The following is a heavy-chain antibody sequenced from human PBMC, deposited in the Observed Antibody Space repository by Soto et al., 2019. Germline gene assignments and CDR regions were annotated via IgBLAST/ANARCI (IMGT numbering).Heavy chain of an antibody. D-gene: IGHD2-15*01. CDR1: GFTFSSFN. J-gene: IGHJ5*02. CDR3: TRDTKLIQDGLCLMDS. Sequence: GGSLRLSCAGSGFTFSSFNINWVRQAPGKGLEWVSSITTGGEYRFYADSVKGRFTISRDNAKNSVSLQMSSLGVDDTGIYYCTRDTKLIQDGLCLMDSWGQGTLVTVSS. CDR2: ITTGGEYR. V-gene: IGHV3-21*01.